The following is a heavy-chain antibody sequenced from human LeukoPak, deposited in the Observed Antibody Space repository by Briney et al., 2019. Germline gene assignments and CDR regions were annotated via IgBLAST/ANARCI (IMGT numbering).Heavy chain of an antibody. CDR1: GYTFTDYY. V-gene: IGHV1-8*02. J-gene: IGHJ3*02. D-gene: IGHD6-19*01. CDR2: IKPNSGGT. Sequence: GASVKVSCKASGYTFTDYYIHWVRQAPGQGLEWMGWIKPNSGGTGYAQKFQGRVTMTRNTSISTAYMELSSLRSEDTAVYYCARGRGSSGWQDAFDIWGQGTMVTVSS. CDR3: ARGRGSSGWQDAFDI.